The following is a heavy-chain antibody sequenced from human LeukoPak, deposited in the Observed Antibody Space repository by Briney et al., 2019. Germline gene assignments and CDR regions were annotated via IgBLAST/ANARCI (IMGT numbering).Heavy chain of an antibody. CDR3: AISTAMAPGY. CDR2: IIPILGIA. V-gene: IGHV1-69*04. CDR1: GGTFSSYA. D-gene: IGHD5-18*01. Sequence: GASVKVSCKASGGTFSSYAIRWVRQAPGQGLEWMGRIIPILGIANYAQKFQGRVTITADKPTSTAYMELSSLRSEDTAVYYCAISTAMAPGYWGQGTLVTVSS. J-gene: IGHJ4*02.